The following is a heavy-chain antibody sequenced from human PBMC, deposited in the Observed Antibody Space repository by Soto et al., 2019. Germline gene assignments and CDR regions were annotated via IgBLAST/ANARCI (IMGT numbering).Heavy chain of an antibody. CDR3: ARHYCSGGNCNYFDY. J-gene: IGHJ4*02. CDR2: TYYSGST. V-gene: IGHV4-59*08. CDR1: GGSISSNY. D-gene: IGHD2-15*01. Sequence: SETLSLTCTVSGGSISSNYWSWIRQPPGKGLEWIGYTYYSGSTIYNPSLRSRLTISVDTSKNQFSLRLSSVTAADTAVYYCARHYCSGGNCNYFDYWGQGTLVTVSS.